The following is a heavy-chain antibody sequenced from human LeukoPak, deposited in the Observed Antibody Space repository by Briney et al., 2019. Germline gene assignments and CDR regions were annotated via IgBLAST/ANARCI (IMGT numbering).Heavy chain of an antibody. CDR2: INHSGST. CDR1: GGSFSGYY. D-gene: IGHD3-10*01. CDR3: ARLGLWFGFEGNWFDP. J-gene: IGHJ5*02. V-gene: IGHV4-34*01. Sequence: SETLSLTCAVCGGSFSGYYWSWIRQPPGKGLEWIGEINHSGSTNYNPSLKSRVTISVDTSKNQFSLKLSSVTAADTAVYYCARLGLWFGFEGNWFDPWGQGTLVTVSS.